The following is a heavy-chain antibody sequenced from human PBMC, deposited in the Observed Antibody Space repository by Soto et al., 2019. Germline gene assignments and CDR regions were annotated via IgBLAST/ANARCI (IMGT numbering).Heavy chain of an antibody. V-gene: IGHV4-31*03. CDR3: ASEVISPATSEALDI. D-gene: IGHD1-26*01. CDR2: IYHTGAA. CDR1: GGSLSSDNFF. Sequence: QVQLQESGPGLVKPSQTLSVTCTVSGGSLSSDNFFWSWVRQHPETGLEWVGYIYHTGAAYYNPSLKSRLTISLDTSKNRFSLSLISVTAADTAVYYCASEVISPATSEALDIWGQGTMVTVSS. J-gene: IGHJ3*02.